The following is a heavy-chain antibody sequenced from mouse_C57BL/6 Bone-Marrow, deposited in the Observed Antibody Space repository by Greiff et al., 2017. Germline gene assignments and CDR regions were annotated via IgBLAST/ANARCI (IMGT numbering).Heavy chain of an antibody. CDR1: GYTFTDYE. CDR3: TDYYGSSYDYYAMDY. D-gene: IGHD1-1*01. V-gene: IGHV1-15*01. J-gene: IGHJ4*01. CDR2: IDPETGGT. Sequence: QVQLQQSGAELVRPGASVTLSCKASGYTFTDYEMHWVKQTPVHGLEWIGAIDPETGGTAYNQKFKGKAILTADTSSSTAYMELRSLTSEDSAVYYCTDYYGSSYDYYAMDYWGQGTSVTVSS.